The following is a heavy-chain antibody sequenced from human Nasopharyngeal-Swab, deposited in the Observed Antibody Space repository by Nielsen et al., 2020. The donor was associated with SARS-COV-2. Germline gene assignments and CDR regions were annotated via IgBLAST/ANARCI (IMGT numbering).Heavy chain of an antibody. CDR1: GYTFTSYG. Sequence: ASVKVSCKASGYTFTSYGISWVRQAPGQGLEWMGWISAYNGNTNYAQKLQGRVTMTTDTSTSTAYMELRSLRSDDTAVYYCARDPHYSSSWYELDYWGQGTLVTVSS. D-gene: IGHD6-13*01. J-gene: IGHJ4*02. CDR2: ISAYNGNT. V-gene: IGHV1-18*04. CDR3: ARDPHYSSSWYELDY.